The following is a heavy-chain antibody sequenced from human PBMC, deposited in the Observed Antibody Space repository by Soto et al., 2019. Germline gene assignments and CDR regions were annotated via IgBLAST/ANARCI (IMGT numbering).Heavy chain of an antibody. CDR3: ARSSVVWGTSRPSLDY. CDR1: GDSFSSSHW. D-gene: IGHD3-16*02. J-gene: IGHJ4*02. CDR2: IYYGGNT. Sequence: QVQLQESGPGLVKPSGTLSLTCVVSGDSFSSSHWWSWVRQPPGKGLEWIGEIYYGGNTNYNPSLRRRRTMSVDRSHNQSSLHPSSVPAADPAVSYCARSSVVWGTSRPSLDYCGQGILVSASP. V-gene: IGHV4-4*02.